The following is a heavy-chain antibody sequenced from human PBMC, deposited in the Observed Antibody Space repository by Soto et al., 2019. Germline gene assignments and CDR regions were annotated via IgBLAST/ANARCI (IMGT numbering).Heavy chain of an antibody. D-gene: IGHD4-17*01. J-gene: IGHJ6*02. CDR2: IYYSGST. CDR3: ARLNGNYGDYEEYYYYYGMDV. Sequence: QLQLQESGPGLVKPSETLSLTCTVSGGSISSSSYYWGWIRQPPGKGLEWIGSIYYSGSTYYNPSLKSRVTISVDTSKNQFSLKLSSVTAADTAVYYCARLNGNYGDYEEYYYYYGMDVWGQGTTVTVSS. CDR1: GGSISSSSYY. V-gene: IGHV4-39*01.